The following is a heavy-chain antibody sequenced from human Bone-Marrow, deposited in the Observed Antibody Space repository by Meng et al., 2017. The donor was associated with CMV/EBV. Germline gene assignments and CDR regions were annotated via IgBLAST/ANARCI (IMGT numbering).Heavy chain of an antibody. Sequence: VKVSCKASGGTFNNYAVSWVRQAPGQGLEWMGGIIPIVDIANFAQKFQGRVTIAADKYTSTAHMELSSLRYEDTAVYYCARDQVAAQLELAYYGMDVWGQGTTVTVSS. D-gene: IGHD1-1*01. J-gene: IGHJ6*02. V-gene: IGHV1-69*10. CDR2: IIPIVDIA. CDR3: ARDQVAAQLELAYYGMDV. CDR1: GGTFNNYA.